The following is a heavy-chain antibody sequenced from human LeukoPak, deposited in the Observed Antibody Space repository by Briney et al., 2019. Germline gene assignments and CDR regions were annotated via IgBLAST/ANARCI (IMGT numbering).Heavy chain of an antibody. J-gene: IGHJ4*02. CDR3: ARDARITMVRGVTPY. V-gene: IGHV1-18*04. CDR2: ISAYNGNT. CDR1: GYTFTGYY. D-gene: IGHD3-10*01. Sequence: ASVTVSCKASGYTFTGYYMHWVRQAPGQGLEWMGWISAYNGNTNYAQKLQGRVTMTTDTSTSTAYMELRSLRSDDTAVYYCARDARITMVRGVTPYWGQGTLVTVSS.